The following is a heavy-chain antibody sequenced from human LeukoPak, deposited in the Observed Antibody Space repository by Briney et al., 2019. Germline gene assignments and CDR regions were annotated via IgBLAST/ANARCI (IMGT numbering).Heavy chain of an antibody. D-gene: IGHD2-15*01. CDR3: ARDPTPRYCSGGSCYTHYGMDV. J-gene: IGHJ6*02. V-gene: IGHV3-21*01. CDR1: GFTLSSYP. Sequence: GGSLTRYCAASGFTLSSYPMNWIRHAPGKGLECVSSISSSNNYIYYANSVKGRLTISRDNAKNSLYLQMNSLRAEDTGVYYCARDPTPRYCSGGSCYTHYGMDVWGQGTTVTVSS. CDR2: ISSSNNYI.